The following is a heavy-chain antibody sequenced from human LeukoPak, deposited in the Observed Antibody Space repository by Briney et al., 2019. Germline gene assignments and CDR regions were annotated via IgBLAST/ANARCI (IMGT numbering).Heavy chain of an antibody. J-gene: IGHJ4*02. Sequence: PSETLSLTCTVSGGSISTYYWSWIRQPPGKGLEWIGYIYHSGSTKYNPSLKSRVTISVDTSQNQFSLKLSSVTAADTAVYYCAREQGQGSGRELVYWGQGTLVTVSS. CDR3: AREQGQGSGRELVY. V-gene: IGHV4-59*12. CDR2: IYHSGST. D-gene: IGHD3-10*01. CDR1: GGSISTYY.